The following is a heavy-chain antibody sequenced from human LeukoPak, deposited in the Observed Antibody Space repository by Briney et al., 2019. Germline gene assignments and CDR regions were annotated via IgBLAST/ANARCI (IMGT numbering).Heavy chain of an antibody. CDR3: AKDSGSYSRYFDL. J-gene: IGHJ2*01. CDR2: IYSGGST. V-gene: IGHV3-66*01. D-gene: IGHD1-26*01. Sequence: GGSLRLSCAASGFTVSSNYMSWVRQAPGKGLEWVSVIYSGGSTYYADSVKGRFTISRDNSKNTLYLQMNSLRAEDTAVYYCAKDSGSYSRYFDLWGRGTLVTVSS. CDR1: GFTVSSNY.